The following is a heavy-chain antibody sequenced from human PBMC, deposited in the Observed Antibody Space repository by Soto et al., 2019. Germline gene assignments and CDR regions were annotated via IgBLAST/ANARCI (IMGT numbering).Heavy chain of an antibody. V-gene: IGHV5-51*01. J-gene: IGHJ3*02. CDR3: AXRGFCSGGNCFSHAFDI. Sequence: GESLKISCEGSGYTFTNYWIAWVRQMPGKGLEWMGIIYPGDSDTRYSPSFQGQVTMSADTSINTASLQWNSLKASDTAIYYCAXRGFCSGGNCFSHAFDIWGQGTMVTVSS. CDR1: GYTFTNYW. CDR2: IYPGDSDT. D-gene: IGHD2-15*01.